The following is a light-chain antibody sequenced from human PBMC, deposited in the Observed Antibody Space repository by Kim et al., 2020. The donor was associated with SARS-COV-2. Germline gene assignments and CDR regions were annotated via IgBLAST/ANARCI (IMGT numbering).Light chain of an antibody. V-gene: IGKV1-17*03. CDR1: QGISSY. J-gene: IGKJ4*01. Sequence: ASVGDRVTITCRASQGISSYLAWFQQKPGQVPKRLIYAASTLQSGFPSRFSGSGSGTEFTLTISSLQPEDFATYYCLQHDSYPLTFGGGTKVDIK. CDR2: AAS. CDR3: LQHDSYPLT.